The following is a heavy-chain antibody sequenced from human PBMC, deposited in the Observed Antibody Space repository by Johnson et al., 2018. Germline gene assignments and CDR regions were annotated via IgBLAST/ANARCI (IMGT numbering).Heavy chain of an antibody. CDR2: IRSKAYGGTT. CDR3: SRMPVDKSTVTHYYYGMTA. Sequence: VQLVESGGGLVKPGRSLRLSCTASGFTFGDNAMGWFRQAPGKGLEWVGFIRSKAYGGTTEYAASVKGRFTISRDDSKSIAYLQMNSLKTEDTAVYYFSRMPVDKSTVTHYYYGMTAGAKGLRSPSP. V-gene: IGHV3-49*05. CDR1: GFTFGDNA. D-gene: IGHD5-18*01. J-gene: IGHJ6*02.